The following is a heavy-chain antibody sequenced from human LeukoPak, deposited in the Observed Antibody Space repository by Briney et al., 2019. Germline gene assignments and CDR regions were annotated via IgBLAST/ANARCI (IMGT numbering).Heavy chain of an antibody. V-gene: IGHV4-59*01. Sequence: IGYNYYGGPTNYTPSLKSRVTISVDTSKSQFSLKLTSVTAADTAVYYCARAVYSSSALDYWGQGTLVTVSS. D-gene: IGHD6-13*01. CDR3: ARAVYSSSALDY. CDR2: NYYGGPT. J-gene: IGHJ4*02.